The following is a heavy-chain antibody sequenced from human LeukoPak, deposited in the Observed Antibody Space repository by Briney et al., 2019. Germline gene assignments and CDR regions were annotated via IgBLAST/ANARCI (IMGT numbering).Heavy chain of an antibody. CDR3: ARSIAPYYYMDV. D-gene: IGHD6-6*01. J-gene: IGHJ6*03. CDR2: INWNGGST. Sequence: TGGSLRLSCAASGFTFDDYGMSWVRQAPGKGLEWVSGINWNGGSTGYADSVKGRFTISRDNAKNSLYLQMNSLRAEDTALYYCARSIAPYYYMDVWGKGTTVTVSS. CDR1: GFTFDDYG. V-gene: IGHV3-20*04.